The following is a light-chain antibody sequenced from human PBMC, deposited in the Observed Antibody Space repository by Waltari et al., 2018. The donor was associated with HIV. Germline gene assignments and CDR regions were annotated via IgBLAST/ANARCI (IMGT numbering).Light chain of an antibody. CDR1: SSNIGSNT. J-gene: IGLJ2*01. CDR2: ASN. V-gene: IGLV1-44*01. CDR3: ASWDDSLNGRGL. Sequence: SVLTQPPSVSGTPGQRVTISCSGSSSNIGSNTVNWYQQLPGTAPKLLIYASNQRPSGVPDRFSGSRSGTSAFLVISGLQSEDEADYYCASWDDSLNGRGLFGGGTKLTVL.